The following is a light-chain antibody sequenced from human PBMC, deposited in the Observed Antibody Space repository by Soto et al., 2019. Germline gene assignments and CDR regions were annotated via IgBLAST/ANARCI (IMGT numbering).Light chain of an antibody. J-gene: IGKJ1*01. CDR1: QSVSSSY. CDR2: GAS. V-gene: IGKV3-20*01. Sequence: EIVLTQFPGTLSLSPGESATLSCRTSQSVSSSYLAWYQQKPGQAPRLLLYGASSRATGIPDRFSGSGSAADFTLTTSRLEPEDFAVYYCQQYGSSPETFGQGTKVEIK. CDR3: QQYGSSPET.